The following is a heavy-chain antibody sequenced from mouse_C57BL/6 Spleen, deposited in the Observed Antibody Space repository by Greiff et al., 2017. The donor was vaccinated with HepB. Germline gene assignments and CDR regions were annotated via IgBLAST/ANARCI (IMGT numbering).Heavy chain of an antibody. CDR3: TRDRGGWFAY. CDR2: ISSGGDYI. J-gene: IGHJ3*01. D-gene: IGHD2-14*01. V-gene: IGHV5-9-1*02. Sequence: EVMLVESGEGLVKPGGSLKLSCAASGFTFSSYAMSWVRQTPEKRLEWVAYISSGGDYIYYADTVKGRFTISRDNARNTLYLQMSSLKSEDTAMYYCTRDRGGWFAYWGQGTLVTVSA. CDR1: GFTFSSYA.